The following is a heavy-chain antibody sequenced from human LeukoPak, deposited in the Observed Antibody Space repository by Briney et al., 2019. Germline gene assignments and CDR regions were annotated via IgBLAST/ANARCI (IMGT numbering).Heavy chain of an antibody. Sequence: GGSLRLSCAASGFTFSSYSMNWVRRAPGKGLEWVSSISSSSSYIYYADSVKGRFTISRDNAKNSLYLQMNSLRAEDTAVYYCARGVWADYGDYVVDYWGQGTLVTVSS. D-gene: IGHD4-17*01. CDR3: ARGVWADYGDYVVDY. V-gene: IGHV3-21*01. J-gene: IGHJ4*02. CDR2: ISSSSSYI. CDR1: GFTFSSYS.